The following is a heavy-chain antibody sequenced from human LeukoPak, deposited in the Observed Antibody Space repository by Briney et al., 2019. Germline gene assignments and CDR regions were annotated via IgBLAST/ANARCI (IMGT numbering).Heavy chain of an antibody. CDR1: GGTFSSYA. CDR3: ARAPYCSGGSCYGDWFDP. CDR2: IIPILGIA. J-gene: IGHJ5*02. V-gene: IGHV1-69*04. D-gene: IGHD2-15*01. Sequence: SVKVSCKASGGTFSSYAISWVRQAPGQGLEWMGRIIPILGIANYAQKFQGRVTITADKSTSTAYMELSSLRSEDTAVYYCARAPYCSGGSCYGDWFDPWGQGTLVTVSS.